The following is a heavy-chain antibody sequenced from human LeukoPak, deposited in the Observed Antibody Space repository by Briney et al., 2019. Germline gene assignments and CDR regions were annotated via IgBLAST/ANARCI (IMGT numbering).Heavy chain of an antibody. CDR1: GSTFSSYG. Sequence: PGGSLRLSCAASGSTFSSYGMHWVRQAPGKGLEWVAVISYDGSNKYYADSVKGRFTISRDNSKNTLYLQMNSLRAEDTAVYYCANNLASSSSSYWGQGTLVTVSS. CDR3: ANNLASSSSSY. D-gene: IGHD6-6*01. V-gene: IGHV3-30*18. CDR2: ISYDGSNK. J-gene: IGHJ4*02.